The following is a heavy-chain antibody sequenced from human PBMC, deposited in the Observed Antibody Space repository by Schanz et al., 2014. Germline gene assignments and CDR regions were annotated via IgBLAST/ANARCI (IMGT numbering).Heavy chain of an antibody. CDR1: GYTFTSFA. D-gene: IGHD4-17*01. Sequence: QVQLVQSGGEVKKPGASVKVSCKASGYTFTSFAMNWVRQAPGQGLEWMGWINPNSGDTNYAQKFQGRVTMTRDTSITTAYMELRRLRSDDTAVYFCARDPYGKNSGDFDYWGQGTLVTVSS. CDR2: INPNSGDT. J-gene: IGHJ4*02. CDR3: ARDPYGKNSGDFDY. V-gene: IGHV1-2*02.